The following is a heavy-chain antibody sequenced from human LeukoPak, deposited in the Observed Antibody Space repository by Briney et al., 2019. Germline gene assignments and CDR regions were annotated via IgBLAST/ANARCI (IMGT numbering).Heavy chain of an antibody. CDR3: AREDYDILTGYNWFDP. Sequence: SVKVSCKASVGTFSSYAISWVRQAPGQGLEWMGGIIPIFGTANYAQKFQGRVTITADESTSTAYMELSSLRSEDTAVYYCAREDYDILTGYNWFDPWGQGTLVTVSS. D-gene: IGHD3-9*01. CDR2: IIPIFGTA. V-gene: IGHV1-69*13. CDR1: VGTFSSYA. J-gene: IGHJ5*02.